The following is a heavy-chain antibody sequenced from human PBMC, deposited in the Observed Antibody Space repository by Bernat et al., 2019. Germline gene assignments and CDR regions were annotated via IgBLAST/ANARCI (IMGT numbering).Heavy chain of an antibody. D-gene: IGHD3-9*01. J-gene: IGHJ3*02. CDR1: GFTFSNAW. V-gene: IGHV3-15*01. Sequence: EVQLVESGGGLVKPGGSLRLSCAASGFTFSNAWMSWVRQAPGKGLEWVGHIKSKTDGGTTDYAAPVKGRFTISRDDSKNTLYLQMNSLKTEDTAVYYCTTDLDVLRYFDWFLGDAFDIWGQGTMVTVSS. CDR2: IKSKTDGGTT. CDR3: TTDLDVLRYFDWFLGDAFDI.